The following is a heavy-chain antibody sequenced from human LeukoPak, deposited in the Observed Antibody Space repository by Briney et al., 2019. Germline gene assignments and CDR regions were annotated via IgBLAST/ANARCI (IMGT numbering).Heavy chain of an antibody. CDR1: GASITRHY. D-gene: IGHD3-22*01. Sequence: SETLSLTCTVSGASITRHYWSWIRRPPGKGLEWIGYIYYSGSTNYNPSLKSRVTISVDTSKNQFSLKLSSVTAADTAVYYCARGYYDSSGYLISYNWFDPWGQGTLVTVSS. CDR3: ARGYYDSSGYLISYNWFDP. V-gene: IGHV4-59*11. CDR2: IYYSGST. J-gene: IGHJ5*02.